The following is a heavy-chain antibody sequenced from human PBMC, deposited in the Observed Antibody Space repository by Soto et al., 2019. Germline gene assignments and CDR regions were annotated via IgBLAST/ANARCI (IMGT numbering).Heavy chain of an antibody. J-gene: IGHJ4*02. CDR3: VRDLGSGYDPGDY. CDR2: IIPIIGTT. CDR1: GGTFTIFA. V-gene: IGHV1-69*12. Sequence: QVQLVQSGAEVKKLGSSVKVSCKASGGTFTIFAVSWVRQAPGQGLEWMGGIIPIIGTTNYAQRFQGRITISGDESTSTAYMELSSLKSEDTAMYYCVRDLGSGYDPGDYWGQGTLVTVSS. D-gene: IGHD5-12*01.